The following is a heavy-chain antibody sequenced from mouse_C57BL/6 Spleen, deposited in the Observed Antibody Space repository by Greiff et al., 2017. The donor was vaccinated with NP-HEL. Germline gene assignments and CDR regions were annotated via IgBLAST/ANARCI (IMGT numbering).Heavy chain of an antibody. CDR3: ARDYGSSSPWFAY. CDR2: IHPNSGST. D-gene: IGHD1-1*01. J-gene: IGHJ3*01. V-gene: IGHV1-64*01. Sequence: VQLQQPGAELVKPGASVKLSCKASGYTFTSYWMHWVKQRPGQGLEWIGMIHPNSGSTNYNEKFKSKATLTVDKSSSTAYMQLSSLTSEDSAVYYCARDYGSSSPWFAYWGQGTLVTVSA. CDR1: GYTFTSYW.